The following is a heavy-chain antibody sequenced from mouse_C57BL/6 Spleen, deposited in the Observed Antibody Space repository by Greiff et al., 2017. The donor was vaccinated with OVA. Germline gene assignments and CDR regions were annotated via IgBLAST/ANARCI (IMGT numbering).Heavy chain of an antibody. D-gene: IGHD1-1*01. CDR2: IDPSDSYT. J-gene: IGHJ2*01. CDR1: GYTFTSYW. V-gene: IGHV1-50*01. CDR3: ARRPNYYGSSYEGDY. Sequence: QVQLKQPGAELVKPGASVKLSCKASGYTFTSYWMQWVKQRPGQGLEWIGEIDPSDSYTNYNQKFKGKATLTVDTSSSTAYMQLSSLTSEDSAVYYCARRPNYYGSSYEGDYWGQGTTLTVSS.